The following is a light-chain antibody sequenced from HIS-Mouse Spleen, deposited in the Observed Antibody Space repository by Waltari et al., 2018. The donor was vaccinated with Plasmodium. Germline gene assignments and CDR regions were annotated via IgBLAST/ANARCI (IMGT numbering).Light chain of an antibody. V-gene: IGKV1-39*01. CDR2: AAS. Sequence: DIQMTQSPSSLSASVGDRVTITCRASQSISSYLNWYQKKPGKAPKLLIYAASSLKSGVPSRFSGSGSGTDFTLTISSLQPEDFATYYCQQSYSTWTFGQGTKVEIK. J-gene: IGKJ1*01. CDR3: QQSYSTWT. CDR1: QSISSY.